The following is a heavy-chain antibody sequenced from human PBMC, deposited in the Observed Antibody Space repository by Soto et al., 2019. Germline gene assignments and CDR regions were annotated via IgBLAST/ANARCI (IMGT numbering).Heavy chain of an antibody. V-gene: IGHV2-5*02. J-gene: IGHJ4*02. CDR1: GFSLSNARMG. CDR3: AHSSRDGYVQLAFFDY. Sequence: SGPTLVNPTETLTLTCTVSGFSLSNARMGVGWIRQPPGKALEWLALIYWDDDKIYTPSLKTRLTITKDTSKNQVVLAMTNMDPVDTATYYCAHSSRDGYVQLAFFDYWGQGALVTVSS. CDR2: IYWDDDK. D-gene: IGHD5-12*01.